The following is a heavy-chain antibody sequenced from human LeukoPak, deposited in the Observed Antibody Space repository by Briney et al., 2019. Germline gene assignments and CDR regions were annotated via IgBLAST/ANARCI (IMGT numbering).Heavy chain of an antibody. CDR1: GGSISSYY. CDR2: IYYSGST. J-gene: IGHJ4*02. V-gene: IGHV4-59*01. CDR3: AREGSGSYYMAFDY. D-gene: IGHD3-10*01. Sequence: PSETLSLTCTVSGGSISSYYWSWIRQPPGKELEWIGYIYYSGSTNYNPSLKSRVTISVDTSKNQFSLKLSSVTAADTAVYYCAREGSGSYYMAFDYWGQGTLVTVSS.